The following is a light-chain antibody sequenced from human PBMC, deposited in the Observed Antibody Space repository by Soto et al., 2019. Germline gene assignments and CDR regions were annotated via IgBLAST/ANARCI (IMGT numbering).Light chain of an antibody. Sequence: EIVLTQSPATLPLSPGERATLSCRASLSIHSRNLAWYQQKPGRAPRLLLFGASSSATGIPDRFSGYGSGTDFTLTISTLEPEDVAVYYCQQYGTSPDLERWSFGQGTKVAF. CDR2: GAS. CDR1: LSIHSRN. J-gene: IGKJ1*01. V-gene: IGKV3-20*01. CDR3: QQYGTSPDLERWS.